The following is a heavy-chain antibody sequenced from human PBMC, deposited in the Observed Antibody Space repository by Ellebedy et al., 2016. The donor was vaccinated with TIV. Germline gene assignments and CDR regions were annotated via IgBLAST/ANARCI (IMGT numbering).Heavy chain of an antibody. D-gene: IGHD1-26*01. CDR3: AREMLGDNKSFDY. J-gene: IGHJ4*02. Sequence: ASVKVSCXASGYTFTGHYMHWVRQAPGQGPEWVGCINPNSGVTAYPPKFQGRVTVTRDTSVSIVSMDLSSLRSDDTALYYCAREMLGDNKSFDYWGQGTLATVSS. V-gene: IGHV1-2*02. CDR1: GYTFTGHY. CDR2: INPNSGVT.